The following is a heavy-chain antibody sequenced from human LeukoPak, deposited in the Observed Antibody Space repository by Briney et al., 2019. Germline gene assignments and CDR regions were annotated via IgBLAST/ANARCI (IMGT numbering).Heavy chain of an antibody. CDR1: GFTFSSYS. J-gene: IGHJ4*02. CDR3: ARDCSSTSCYRGMIDY. V-gene: IGHV3-48*02. CDR2: ISSSSTI. D-gene: IGHD2-2*02. Sequence: GPLRLSCAASGFTFSSYSMNWVRQAPGKGLEWVSYISSSSTIYYADSVKGRFTISRDNAKNSLYLQMNSLRDEDTAVYYCARDCSSTSCYRGMIDYWGQGTLVTVSS.